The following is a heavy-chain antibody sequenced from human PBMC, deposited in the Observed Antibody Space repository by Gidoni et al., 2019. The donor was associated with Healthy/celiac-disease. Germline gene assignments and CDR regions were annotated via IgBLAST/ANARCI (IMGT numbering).Heavy chain of an antibody. Sequence: VRQAPGQGLEWMGWISAYNGNTNYAQKLQGRVTMTTDTSTSTAYMELRSLRSDDTAVYYCAREAVVVVAAMDVWGQGTTVTVSS. CDR3: AREAVVVVAAMDV. D-gene: IGHD2-15*01. CDR2: ISAYNGNT. J-gene: IGHJ6*02. V-gene: IGHV1-18*01.